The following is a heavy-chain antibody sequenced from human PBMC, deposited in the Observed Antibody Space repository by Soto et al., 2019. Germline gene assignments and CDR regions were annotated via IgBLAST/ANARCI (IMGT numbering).Heavy chain of an antibody. CDR3: ARVSGMSAAVTYNWFDP. D-gene: IGHD6-13*01. CDR2: INHSGST. Sequence: SETLSLTCAVYGGSFSGYYWSWIRQPPGKGLEWIGEINHSGSTNYNPSLKSRVTISVDTSKNQFSLKLSSVTAADTAVYYCARVSGMSAAVTYNWFDPWGQGTMVTVYS. J-gene: IGHJ5*02. V-gene: IGHV4-34*01. CDR1: GGSFSGYY.